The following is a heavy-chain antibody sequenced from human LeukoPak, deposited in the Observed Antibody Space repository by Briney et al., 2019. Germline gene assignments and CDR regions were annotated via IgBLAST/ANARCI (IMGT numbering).Heavy chain of an antibody. Sequence: PGGSLRLSCAASGFTFSSYAMSWVRQAPGKGLEWVSAISGSGGSTYFADSVKGRFTISRDNSKSTLYLQMNSLRAEDTAVYYCAKRGYYYDSSGYYYFDYWGQGTLVTVSS. D-gene: IGHD3-22*01. J-gene: IGHJ4*02. CDR2: ISGSGGST. CDR3: AKRGYYYDSSGYYYFDY. V-gene: IGHV3-23*01. CDR1: GFTFSSYA.